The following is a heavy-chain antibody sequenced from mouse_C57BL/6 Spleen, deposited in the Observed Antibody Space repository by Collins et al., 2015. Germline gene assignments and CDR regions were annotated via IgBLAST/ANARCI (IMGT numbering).Heavy chain of an antibody. CDR3: TREGYYYGSSLYYYTMDY. D-gene: IGHD1-1*01. Sequence: QVQLRQPGTELVKPGASVKLSCKASGYTFTSYWMHWVKQRPGQGLEWIGDIYPGSGSTNYNEKFKSKASLTVDTSSSTAYMQLSSLTSEDSAVYYCTREGYYYGSSLYYYTMDYWGQGTSVTVSS. J-gene: IGHJ4*01. V-gene: IGHV1-55*01. CDR1: GYTFTSYW. CDR2: IYPGSGST.